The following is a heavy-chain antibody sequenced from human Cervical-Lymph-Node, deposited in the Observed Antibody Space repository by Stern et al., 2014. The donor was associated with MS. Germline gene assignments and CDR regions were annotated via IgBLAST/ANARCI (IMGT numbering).Heavy chain of an antibody. CDR3: ARDRDPSSTGDFDY. J-gene: IGHJ4*02. CDR2: INPDSGGS. D-gene: IGHD6-6*01. V-gene: IGHV1-2*06. Sequence: QVQLVQSGAEVKKPGASVKVSCKTSGYTLTDHYLHWLRQAPGQGLEWMGRINPDSGGSNFAQRFQGRVTMTRDSSISTLYMELNRLTSDDTAVYYCARDRDPSSTGDFDYWGQGTAVTVSS. CDR1: GYTLTDHY.